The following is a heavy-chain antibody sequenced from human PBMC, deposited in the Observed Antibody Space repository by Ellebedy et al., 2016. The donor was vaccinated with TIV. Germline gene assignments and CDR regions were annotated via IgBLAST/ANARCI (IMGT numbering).Heavy chain of an antibody. CDR3: ARRGGVDPREK. CDR1: GYSFTSYW. CDR2: IDPSDSYT. D-gene: IGHD3-16*01. Sequence: KVSCKGSGYSFTSYWISWVRQMPGKGLEWMGRIDPSDSYTNYSPSLQGHVTISADKSISTAYLQWSSLKASDTAMYYCARRGGVDPREKWGQGTLVTVSS. V-gene: IGHV5-10-1*01. J-gene: IGHJ4*02.